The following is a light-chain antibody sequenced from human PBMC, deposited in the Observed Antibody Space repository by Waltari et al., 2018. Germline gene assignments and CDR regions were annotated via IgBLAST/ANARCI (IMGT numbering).Light chain of an antibody. V-gene: IGLV3-21*01. J-gene: IGLJ1*01. CDR3: QVWDANTDPGV. CDR2: YDS. Sequence: SYVLTQPPSVSVAPGATARLTRGGNNIESTSEHWYRQRPGQAPVLVISYDSDRPSGIPDRLSGSNSGNTATLTISRVEAGDEADYYCQVWDANTDPGVFGTGTEVTVL. CDR1: NIESTS.